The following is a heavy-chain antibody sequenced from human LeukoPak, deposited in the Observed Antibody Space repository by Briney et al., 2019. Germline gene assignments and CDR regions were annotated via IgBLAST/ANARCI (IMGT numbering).Heavy chain of an antibody. CDR3: ARHGLPRYQLPYLDY. CDR1: GGSISSSSYY. CDR2: IYYSGST. V-gene: IGHV4-39*01. Sequence: SETLSLTCTVSGGSISSSSYYWGWIRQPPGKGLEWIGSIYYSGSTYYNPSLKSRVTISVDTSKNQFSLKLSSVTAADTAVYYCARHGLPRYQLPYLDYWGQGTLVTVSS. D-gene: IGHD2-2*02. J-gene: IGHJ4*02.